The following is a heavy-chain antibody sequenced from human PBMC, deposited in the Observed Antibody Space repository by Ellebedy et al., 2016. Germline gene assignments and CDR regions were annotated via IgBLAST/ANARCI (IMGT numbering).Heavy chain of an antibody. J-gene: IGHJ4*02. Sequence: GESLKISXAASGFTFDDYGMSWVRQAPGKGLEWVSGINWNGGSTGYADSVKGRFTISRDNAKNSLYLQMNSLRAEDTALYYCARENYGSGSFQTSASDYWGQGTLVTVSS. CDR1: GFTFDDYG. D-gene: IGHD3-10*01. CDR3: ARENYGSGSFQTSASDY. V-gene: IGHV3-20*04. CDR2: INWNGGST.